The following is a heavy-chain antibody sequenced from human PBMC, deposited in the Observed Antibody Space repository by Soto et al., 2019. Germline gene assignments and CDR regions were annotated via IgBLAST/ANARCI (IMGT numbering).Heavy chain of an antibody. CDR1: GFTFTSSA. Sequence: ASVKVSCKASGFTFTSSAVQWVRQARGQRLEWIGWIVVGSGNTNYAQKFQERVTITRDMSTSTAYMELSSLRSEDTAVYYCAADYGSGSYYAWPDYYYGMDFWGQGTTVTVS. V-gene: IGHV1-58*01. CDR3: AADYGSGSYYAWPDYYYGMDF. D-gene: IGHD3-10*01. CDR2: IVVGSGNT. J-gene: IGHJ6*02.